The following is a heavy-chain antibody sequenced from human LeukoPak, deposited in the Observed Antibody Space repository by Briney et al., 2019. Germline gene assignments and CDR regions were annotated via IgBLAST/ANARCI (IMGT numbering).Heavy chain of an antibody. CDR1: GFTVSSNY. Sequence: GGSLRLSCAASGFTVSSNYMSWVRQAPGKGLEWVSVIYSGGSTYYADSVKGRFTISRDNSKNTLYLQMNSLRAEDTAVYYCAKDPDSGSYDYFDYWGQGTLVTVSS. D-gene: IGHD3-10*01. V-gene: IGHV3-53*01. J-gene: IGHJ4*02. CDR2: IYSGGST. CDR3: AKDPDSGSYDYFDY.